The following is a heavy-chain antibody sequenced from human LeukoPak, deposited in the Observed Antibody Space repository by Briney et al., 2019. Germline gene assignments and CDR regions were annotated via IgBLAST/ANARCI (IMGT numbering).Heavy chain of an antibody. CDR3: ASADEGAAATLDY. CDR2: IYYSGST. Sequence: ASEALSLTCAVSGGSISSGGYSWSWIRQPPGKGLEWIGYIYYSGSTYYNPSLKSRVTISVDTSKNQFSLKLSSVTAADTAVYYCASADEGAAATLDYWGQGTLVTVSS. J-gene: IGHJ4*02. V-gene: IGHV4-30-4*07. CDR1: GGSISSGGYS. D-gene: IGHD2-2*01.